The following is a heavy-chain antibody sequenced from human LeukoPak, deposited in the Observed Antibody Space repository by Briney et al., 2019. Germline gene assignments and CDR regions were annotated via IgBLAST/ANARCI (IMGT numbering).Heavy chain of an antibody. CDR1: GGTFSSYA. CDR3: ARDQGIGDASDI. J-gene: IGHJ3*02. CDR2: INVILDTA. V-gene: IGHV1-69*04. Sequence: GSSVKVSCKASGGTFSSYAISWVRQAPGQGLEWMGRINVILDTANYAQKFQGRVTIIAGISTSTSYMELSSLRSEDTAVYYRARDQGIGDASDIWGQGTMVTVSS.